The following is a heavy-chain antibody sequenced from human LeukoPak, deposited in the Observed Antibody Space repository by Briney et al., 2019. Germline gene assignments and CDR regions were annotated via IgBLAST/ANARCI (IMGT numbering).Heavy chain of an antibody. Sequence: PSETLSLTCTVSGHSISGSSYYWGWIRQPPGKGLEWIGSISYSGSTYYNPSLKSRVTVSVATSKNQFSLKLNSVSAADTAVYYCARVSLRFLEWLPLDYWGQGTLVTVSS. D-gene: IGHD3-3*01. CDR1: GHSISGSSYY. CDR3: ARVSLRFLEWLPLDY. CDR2: ISYSGST. V-gene: IGHV4-39*07. J-gene: IGHJ4*02.